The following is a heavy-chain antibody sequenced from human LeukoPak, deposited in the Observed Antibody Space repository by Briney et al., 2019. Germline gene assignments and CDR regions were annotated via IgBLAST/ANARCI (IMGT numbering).Heavy chain of an antibody. CDR2: ISYDGSNK. D-gene: IGHD2-2*01. J-gene: IGHJ6*03. CDR1: GFTFSSYA. CDR3: ARYRGACSSATCTTDHYYYYYMDV. Sequence: GGSLRLSCAASGFTFSSYALHWVRQAPGKGLEWVAVISYDGSNKYYADSVKGRLTISRDDAKNSLYLKMYSLRAEDTAVYFCARYRGACSSATCTTDHYYYYYMDVWGKGTTVTVSS. V-gene: IGHV3-30*04.